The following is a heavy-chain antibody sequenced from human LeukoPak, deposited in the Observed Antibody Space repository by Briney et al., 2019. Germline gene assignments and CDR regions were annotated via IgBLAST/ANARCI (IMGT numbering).Heavy chain of an antibody. V-gene: IGHV4-34*01. CDR2: INHSGST. Sequence: SETLSLTCAVYGGSFSGYYWSWIRQPPGKGLEWIGEINHSGSTNYNPSLKSRVTISVDTSKNQFSLKLSSVTAADTAVYYYARLAISDYVWGSYRYNYFDYWGQGTLVTVSS. D-gene: IGHD3-16*02. CDR1: GGSFSGYY. J-gene: IGHJ4*02. CDR3: ARLAISDYVWGSYRYNYFDY.